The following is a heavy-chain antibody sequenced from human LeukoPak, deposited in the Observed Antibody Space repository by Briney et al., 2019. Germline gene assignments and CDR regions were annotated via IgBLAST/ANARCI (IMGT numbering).Heavy chain of an antibody. CDR1: GLTFSIYA. V-gene: IGHV3-23*01. CDR2: ISGSGGST. J-gene: IGHJ2*01. D-gene: IGHD6-13*01. Sequence: LAGRSLRLSCPASGLTFSIYAMSWVRQAPGKGREWVSAISGSGGSTYYAASVKGRLTISRDNSKNTLYLQMNRLRAEDTAVYYCAKGIPRSSWLLHTDWYFDLWGRGTLVTVSS. CDR3: AKGIPRSSWLLHTDWYFDL.